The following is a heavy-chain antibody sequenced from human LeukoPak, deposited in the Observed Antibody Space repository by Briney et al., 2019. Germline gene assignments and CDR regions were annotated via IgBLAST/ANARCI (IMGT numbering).Heavy chain of an antibody. CDR1: GFTFSNAW. J-gene: IGHJ4*02. D-gene: IGHD3-16*02. V-gene: IGHV3-7*01. CDR2: IKQDGGEK. CDR3: AKVSVPYYFDY. Sequence: GGSLRLSCAASGFTFSNAWMSWVRQAPGKGLEWVANIKQDGGEKYYVDSVKGRFTISRDNAKNSLYLQMNSLRAEDTAVYYCAKVSVPYYFDYWGQGTLVTVSS.